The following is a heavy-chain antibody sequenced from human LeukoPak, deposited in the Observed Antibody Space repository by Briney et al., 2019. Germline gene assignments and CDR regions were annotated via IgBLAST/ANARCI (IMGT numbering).Heavy chain of an antibody. J-gene: IGHJ5*02. CDR2: IYNSGST. V-gene: IGHV4-39*01. Sequence: PSETLSLTCTVSGGSISSSSYYWGWIRQPPGKGLERIGSIYNSGSTYSNPSLKSRVTISVDTSKNEFSLKLSSVTVADTAVYYCARGKIDHRYCPPFDPWGQGTLVTVSS. D-gene: IGHD1-14*01. CDR1: GGSISSSSYY. CDR3: ARGKIDHRYCPPFDP.